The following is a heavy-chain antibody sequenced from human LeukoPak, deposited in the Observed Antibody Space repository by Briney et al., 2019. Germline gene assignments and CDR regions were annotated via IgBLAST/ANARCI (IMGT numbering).Heavy chain of an antibody. J-gene: IGHJ4*02. Sequence: PGGSLRLSCAASGFTFSSYAMSWVRQAPGKGLEWVSAISGSGGSTYYADSVKGRFTISRDNSKNTLYLQMNSLRAEDTAVYYCARDAEWRRIVGATTNNYYFDYWGQGTLVTVSS. CDR2: ISGSGGST. D-gene: IGHD1-26*01. V-gene: IGHV3-23*01. CDR3: ARDAEWRRIVGATTNNYYFDY. CDR1: GFTFSSYA.